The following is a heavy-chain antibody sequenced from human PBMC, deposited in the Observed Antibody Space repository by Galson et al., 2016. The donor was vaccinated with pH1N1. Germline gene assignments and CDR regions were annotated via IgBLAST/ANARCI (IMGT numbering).Heavy chain of an antibody. J-gene: IGHJ3*02. CDR1: GGTFSRFG. CDR3: ARSRTRGVVDDEGDDALDI. V-gene: IGHV1-69*13. D-gene: IGHD3-10*01. Sequence: SVKVSCKASGGTFSRFGINWVRQAPRQGLEWMGGIIPMFGTANHAQKFQGRVTITADESTRTAYMELNRLRSEDTAVYYCARSRTRGVVDDEGDDALDIWGQGTKVTVSS. CDR2: IIPMFGTA.